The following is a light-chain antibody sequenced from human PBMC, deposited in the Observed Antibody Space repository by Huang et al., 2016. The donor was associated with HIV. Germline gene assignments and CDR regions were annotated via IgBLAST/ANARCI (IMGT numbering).Light chain of an antibody. Sequence: DIQMTQSPSSMSASVGDTVTITCRASQRISNWVAWYQQKPGKAPKLLIYGASTLQGGVPSRFSGSGSGADFTLTISSLRPEDFATYYCQQSDSFPHTFGQGTKLEIK. J-gene: IGKJ2*01. CDR1: QRISNW. CDR3: QQSDSFPHT. CDR2: GAS. V-gene: IGKV1D-12*01.